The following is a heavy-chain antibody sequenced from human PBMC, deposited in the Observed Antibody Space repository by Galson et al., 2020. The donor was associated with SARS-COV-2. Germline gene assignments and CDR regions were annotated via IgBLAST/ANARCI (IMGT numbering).Heavy chain of an antibody. CDR2: INPNSGGP. V-gene: IGHV1-2*02. D-gene: IGHD2-2*01. CDR3: ARPLLGYCSSTSCPSWFDP. CDR1: GSTFTGYY. J-gene: IGHJ5*02. Sequence: ASVTVSCKASGSTFTGYYMHWVRQAPGQGLEWMGWINPNSGGPNYAQKFQGRVTMTRDTSISTAYMELSRLRSDDTAVYYCARPLLGYCSSTSCPSWFDPWGQGTLVTVSS.